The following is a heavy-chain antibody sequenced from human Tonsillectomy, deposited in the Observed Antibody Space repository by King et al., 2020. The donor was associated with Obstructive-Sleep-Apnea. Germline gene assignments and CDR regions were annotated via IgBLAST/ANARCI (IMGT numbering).Heavy chain of an antibody. V-gene: IGHV3-23*04. Sequence: VQLVESGGGLVQPGGSLRLSCAASGFTFSTSVMTWVRQAPGKGLEWVSAISDSAGSTYYTDSVKGRFTISRDNSRNTLYLQMNSLRAEDTAVYYCAKDLFNRDYGDPGWGYGMDVWGQGTTVTVSS. CDR1: GFTFSTSV. CDR3: AKDLFNRDYGDPGWGYGMDV. J-gene: IGHJ6*02. D-gene: IGHD4-17*01. CDR2: ISDSAGST.